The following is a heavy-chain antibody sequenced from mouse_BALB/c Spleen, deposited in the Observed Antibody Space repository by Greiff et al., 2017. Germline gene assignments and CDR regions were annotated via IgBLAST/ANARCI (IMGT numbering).Heavy chain of an antibody. V-gene: IGHV3-6*02. D-gene: IGHD2-1*01. Sequence: EVKLVESGPGLVKPSQSLSLTCSVTGYSITSGYYWNWIRQFPGNKLEWMGYISYDGSNNYNPSLKNRISITRDTSKNQFFLKLNSVTTEDTATYYCARAYGNYFWYFDVWGAGTTVTVSS. CDR2: ISYDGSN. J-gene: IGHJ1*01. CDR3: ARAYGNYFWYFDV. CDR1: GYSITSGYY.